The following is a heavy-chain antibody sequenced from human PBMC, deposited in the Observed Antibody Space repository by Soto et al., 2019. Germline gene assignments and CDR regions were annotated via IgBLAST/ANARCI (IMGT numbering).Heavy chain of an antibody. V-gene: IGHV5-51*01. CDR3: ARELDGIDV. Sequence: GESLKISCNGSGYSFTSYWSGWVRQMPGKGLEWMGIIYPGDSDTRYSPSFQGQVTISADNAKNSLYLQMNSLRAEDTAVYYCARELDGIDVWGQGTTVTV. D-gene: IGHD1-7*01. J-gene: IGHJ6*02. CDR1: GYSFTSYW. CDR2: IYPGDSDT.